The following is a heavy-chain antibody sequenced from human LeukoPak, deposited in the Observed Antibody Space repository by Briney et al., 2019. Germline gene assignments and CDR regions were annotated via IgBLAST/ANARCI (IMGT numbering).Heavy chain of an antibody. CDR2: IYYSGST. J-gene: IGHJ4*02. CDR1: GGSISSGDYY. CDR3: ARDLYYYDSSGYYLRRYFDY. Sequence: PSETLSLTCTVSGGSISSGDYYWSWIRQPPGKGLEWIGYIYYSGSTYYNLSLKSRVTISVDTSKNQFSLKLSSVTAADTAVYYCARDLYYYDSSGYYLRRYFDYWGQGTLVTVSS. V-gene: IGHV4-30-4*01. D-gene: IGHD3-22*01.